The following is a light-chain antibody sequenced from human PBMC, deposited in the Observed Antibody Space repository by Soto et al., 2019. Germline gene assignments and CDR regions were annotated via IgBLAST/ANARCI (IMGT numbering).Light chain of an antibody. CDR2: GAS. J-gene: IGKJ2*01. Sequence: ETVLTQSPDTLSLSPGERATLSCRASQSVSSTYLAWYQQKPGQAPRLLIYGASSRATGIPDRFSGSGSGPDFTLTISRLKPEDFAVYYCQQYGSSPSMYTFGQGTKLEIK. CDR1: QSVSSTY. V-gene: IGKV3-20*01. CDR3: QQYGSSPSMYT.